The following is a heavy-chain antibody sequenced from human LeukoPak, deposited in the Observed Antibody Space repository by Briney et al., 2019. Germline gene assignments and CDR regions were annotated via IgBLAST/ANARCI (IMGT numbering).Heavy chain of an antibody. CDR1: GGSISSYY. V-gene: IGHV4-59*12. D-gene: IGHD3-10*01. CDR2: IYYSGST. CDR3: ARDPPIGGADVFDI. J-gene: IGHJ3*02. Sequence: SETLSLTCTVSGGSISSYYWSWIRQPPGKGLEWIGYIYYSGSTNYNPSLKSRVTISVDTSKNQFSLKLSSVTAADTAVYYCARDPPIGGADVFDIWGQGTMVTVSS.